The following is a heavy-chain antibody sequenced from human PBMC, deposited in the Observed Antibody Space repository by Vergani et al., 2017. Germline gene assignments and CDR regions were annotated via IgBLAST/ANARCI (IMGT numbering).Heavy chain of an antibody. V-gene: IGHV1-69*12. CDR2: IIPIFGTA. Sequence: QVQLVQSGAEVKKPGSSVKVSCKASGGTFSSYAISWVRQAPGQGLEWIGGIIPIFGTANYAQKFQGRVTITADESTSTAYMELSSLRSEDTAVYYCARRAYYDILTGYDWFDPWGQGTLVTVSS. J-gene: IGHJ5*02. CDR3: ARRAYYDILTGYDWFDP. CDR1: GGTFSSYA. D-gene: IGHD3-9*01.